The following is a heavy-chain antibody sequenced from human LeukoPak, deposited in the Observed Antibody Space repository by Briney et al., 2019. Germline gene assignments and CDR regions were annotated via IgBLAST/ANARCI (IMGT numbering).Heavy chain of an antibody. D-gene: IGHD4-17*01. J-gene: IGHJ6*02. CDR1: GFTFSSYW. CDR3: ARDVDGDYYYGMDV. V-gene: IGHV3-7*01. Sequence: GGSLRLSCAASGFTFSSYWMSWVRQAPGKGLEWVANIKQDGSEKYYVDSVKGRFTISRDNAKNSLYLQMNSLRAEDTAVYYCARDVDGDYYYGMDVWGQGTTVTVSS. CDR2: IKQDGSEK.